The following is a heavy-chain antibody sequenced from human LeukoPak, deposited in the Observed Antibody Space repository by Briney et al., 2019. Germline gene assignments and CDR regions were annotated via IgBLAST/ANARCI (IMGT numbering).Heavy chain of an antibody. J-gene: IGHJ4*02. V-gene: IGHV4-61*02. CDR3: ARASLEWLSYFDY. CDR2: VHTRGST. D-gene: IGHD3-3*01. CDR1: GGSISSGGYY. Sequence: PSQTLSLTCTVSGGSISSGGYYWTWIRQSAGKGLEWIGRVHTRGSTNYNASLKSRVTMSVDTSKNQFSLKLSSVTAADTAVYYCARASLEWLSYFDYWGQGTLVTVSS.